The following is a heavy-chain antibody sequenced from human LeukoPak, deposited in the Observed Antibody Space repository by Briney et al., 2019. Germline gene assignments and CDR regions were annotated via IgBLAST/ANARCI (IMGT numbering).Heavy chain of an antibody. CDR1: GYSFTSCW. D-gene: IGHD3-10*01. Sequence: GESLKISCKGSGYSFTSCWIGWVRQMPGKGLEWMGIIYPGDSDTRYSPSFQGQVTISADKSISTAYLQWSSLKASDTAMYYCARRDGSGSYRDYNWFDPWGQGTLVTVSS. CDR3: ARRDGSGSYRDYNWFDP. CDR2: IYPGDSDT. J-gene: IGHJ5*02. V-gene: IGHV5-51*01.